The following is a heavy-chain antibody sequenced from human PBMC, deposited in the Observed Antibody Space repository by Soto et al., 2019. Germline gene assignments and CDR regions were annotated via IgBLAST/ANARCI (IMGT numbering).Heavy chain of an antibody. V-gene: IGHV3-33*01. CDR2: IWYDGSNK. CDR1: GFTFSSYG. CDR3: ARGGIAARYYYYGMDV. J-gene: IGHJ6*02. D-gene: IGHD6-6*01. Sequence: GGSLGLSCAASGFTFSSYGMHWVRQAPGKGLEWVAVIWYDGSNKYYADSVKGRFTISRDNSKNTPYLQMNSLRAEDTAVYYCARGGIAARYYYYGMDVWGQGTTVTVSS.